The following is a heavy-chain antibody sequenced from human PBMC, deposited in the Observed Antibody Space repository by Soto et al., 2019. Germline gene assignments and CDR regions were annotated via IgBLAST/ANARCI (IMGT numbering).Heavy chain of an antibody. V-gene: IGHV4-31*03. CDR3: ARDSLDSSGNFMRHPDAFDV. Sequence: QVQLQESGPGLVKPSQTLSLTCTVSGGSINSDGYYWSWIRQHPGKGLEWIGYIHYSGNTYYNPSLNSRITISIDTSKNHFSLQLSSLTVADTAVYFCARDSLDSSGNFMRHPDAFDVWGQGTGVAVSS. CDR1: GGSINSDGYY. J-gene: IGHJ3*01. CDR2: IHYSGNT. D-gene: IGHD3-22*01.